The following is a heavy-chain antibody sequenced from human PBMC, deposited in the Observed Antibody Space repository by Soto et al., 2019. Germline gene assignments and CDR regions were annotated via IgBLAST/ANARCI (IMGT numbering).Heavy chain of an antibody. D-gene: IGHD5-12*01. CDR2: IIPMFGTAA. V-gene: IGHV1-69*06. CDR3: AREKEMATIRFDY. Sequence: QVQLVQSGAEVKKPGSSVKVSCKASGGTFSSYGISWVRQAPGQGLEWMGGIIPMFGTAAHYAQKFQGRVTITADKSTSTVYIELSSLRSEDTAVYYCAREKEMATIRFDYWGQGTLVTVSS. CDR1: GGTFSSYG. J-gene: IGHJ4*02.